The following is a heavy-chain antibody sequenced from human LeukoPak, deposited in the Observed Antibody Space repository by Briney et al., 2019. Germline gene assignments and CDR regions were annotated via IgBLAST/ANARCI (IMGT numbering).Heavy chain of an antibody. CDR3: ARVYQSAEYYFDY. CDR2: IYYTGST. Sequence: PSETLSLTCTVSSGSIRSSSYYWSWIRQPPGKGLEWIGYIYYTGSTEYHPSLKSRVTISLDTSKNQFSLKLTSVTAADTAVYYCARVYQSAEYYFDYWGQGNLVSVSS. CDR1: SGSIRSSSYY. J-gene: IGHJ4*02. V-gene: IGHV4-61*01. D-gene: IGHD2-2*01.